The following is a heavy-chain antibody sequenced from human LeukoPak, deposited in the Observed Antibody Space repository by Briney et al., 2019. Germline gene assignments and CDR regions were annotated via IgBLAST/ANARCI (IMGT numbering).Heavy chain of an antibody. CDR2: INPNSGGT. Sequence: ASVKVSCKASGYTFTGYYMHWVRQAPGQGLERMGWINPNSGGTNYAQKFQGRVTMTRDTSISTAYMELSRLRSDDTAVYYCARVREQLERLGGRKYYFDYWGQGTLVTVSS. V-gene: IGHV1-2*02. J-gene: IGHJ4*02. D-gene: IGHD1-1*01. CDR3: ARVREQLERLGGRKYYFDY. CDR1: GYTFTGYY.